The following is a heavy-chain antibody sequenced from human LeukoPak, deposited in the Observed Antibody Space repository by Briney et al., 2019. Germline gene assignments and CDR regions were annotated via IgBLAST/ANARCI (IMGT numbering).Heavy chain of an antibody. CDR3: ARAKDYTSSYSFDY. D-gene: IGHD3-10*01. CDR1: GFTFNNYA. V-gene: IGHV3-48*04. Sequence: GGSLRLSCAASGFTFNNYAMNWVRQTPGGRLEWVSFIGISSGPLLYADSVKGRFTISRDNAKASAYLQMNRLRAEDTAVYYCARAKDYTSSYSFDYWGQGILVTVSS. J-gene: IGHJ4*02. CDR2: IGISSGPL.